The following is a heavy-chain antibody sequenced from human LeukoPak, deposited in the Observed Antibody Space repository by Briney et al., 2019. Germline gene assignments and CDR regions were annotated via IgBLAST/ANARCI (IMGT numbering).Heavy chain of an antibody. CDR3: ARRGRPESEKEGDIVVVVAAVNLNFDY. CDR2: MNPNSGNT. V-gene: IGHV1-8*01. Sequence: ASVKVSCKASGYTFTSYDINWVRQATGQGLEWMGWMNPNSGNTGYAQKFQGRVTMTRNTSMSTAYMELSSLRSEDTAVYYCARRGRPESEKEGDIVVVVAAVNLNFDYWGQGTLVTVSS. J-gene: IGHJ4*02. D-gene: IGHD2-15*01. CDR1: GYTFTSYD.